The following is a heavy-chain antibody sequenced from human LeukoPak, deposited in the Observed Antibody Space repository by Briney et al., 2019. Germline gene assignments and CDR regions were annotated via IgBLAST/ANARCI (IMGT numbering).Heavy chain of an antibody. CDR2: INQEGTEK. CDR3: ARGPEGDDYDMDV. D-gene: IGHD3-16*01. V-gene: IGHV3-7*02. Sequence: GGSLRLSCAASRLSISFYWMRWVRQVPGKGLEWVANINQEGTEKNYVDSVKGRFTISRDNAKNSVYLQMNSLRDEDTAVYYCARGPEGDDYDMDVWGQGTTVTVSS. CDR1: RLSISFYW. J-gene: IGHJ6*02.